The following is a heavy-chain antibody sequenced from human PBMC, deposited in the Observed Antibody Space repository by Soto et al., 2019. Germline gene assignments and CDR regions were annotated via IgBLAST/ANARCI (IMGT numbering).Heavy chain of an antibody. J-gene: IGHJ3*02. CDR2: ISDSSATR. D-gene: IGHD6-19*01. CDR3: ARASGWYPSDAFEI. V-gene: IGHV3-48*02. Sequence: GGSLRLSCAASGFTFATYSMNWVRQAPGKGLEWVSYISDSSATRYYADSVTGRFTISRDNAKNSLYLQMNSLRDEDSALYYCARASGWYPSDAFEIWGQGTMVTVSS. CDR1: GFTFATYS.